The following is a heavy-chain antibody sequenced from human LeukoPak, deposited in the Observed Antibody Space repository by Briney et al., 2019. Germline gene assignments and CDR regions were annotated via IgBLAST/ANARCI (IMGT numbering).Heavy chain of an antibody. J-gene: IGHJ2*01. CDR2: IYTSGST. CDR1: GGSISSYY. CDR3: ARARSTSLHRPHSRNWYFDL. D-gene: IGHD2-2*01. Sequence: SETLSLTCTVSGGSISSYYWSWIRQPAGKGLEWIGRIYTSGSTTYNPSLKSRVTMSVDASKNQFSLKLSSVTAADTAVYYCARARSTSLHRPHSRNWYFDLWGRGTLVTVSS. V-gene: IGHV4-4*07.